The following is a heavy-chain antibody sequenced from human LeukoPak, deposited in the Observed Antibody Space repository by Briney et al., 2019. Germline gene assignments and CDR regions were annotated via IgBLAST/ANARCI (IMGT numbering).Heavy chain of an antibody. CDR1: GFTNSNCW. CDR3: ATVSYDHSGYRLLAY. V-gene: IGHV3-7*02. D-gene: IGHD3-22*01. Sequence: QPGGSLRLFCSASGFTNSNCWMTWVRQAPGKGLEWVANMKQDGSRIYYVDSVKGRFTISRDNAKNSLYLQMNSLRAEDTALYYCATVSYDHSGYRLLAYWGQGTLVTVSS. J-gene: IGHJ4*02. CDR2: MKQDGSRI.